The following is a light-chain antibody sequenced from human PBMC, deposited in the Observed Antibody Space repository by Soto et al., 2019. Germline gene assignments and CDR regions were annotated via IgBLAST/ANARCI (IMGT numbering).Light chain of an antibody. V-gene: IGKV3-20*01. Sequence: IVLTQSPGTLSLSPGERATLSCRASQSVGSSYLAWYQQKPGQAPRLLIYGASSRATGIPDRFSGSGSGTDFTLTISRLEPEYFAVYYCQQYTTFGPGTKVDIK. CDR1: QSVGSSY. J-gene: IGKJ3*01. CDR2: GAS. CDR3: QQYTT.